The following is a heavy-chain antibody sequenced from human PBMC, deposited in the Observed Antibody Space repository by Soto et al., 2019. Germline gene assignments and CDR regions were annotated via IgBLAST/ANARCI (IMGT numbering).Heavy chain of an antibody. D-gene: IGHD3-3*01. J-gene: IGHJ4*02. CDR2: ISTNGRST. CDR1: GFSFRDSA. Sequence: GGSLRLSCSASGFSFRDSAIHWVRQAPGKRLEYVSAISTNGRSTYYADSVKGRFTISRDNSKNTVHLQMSSLRAEDTAVYYCLRDIFGVVIFDSWGQGTPVTVSS. CDR3: LRDIFGVVIFDS. V-gene: IGHV3-64D*06.